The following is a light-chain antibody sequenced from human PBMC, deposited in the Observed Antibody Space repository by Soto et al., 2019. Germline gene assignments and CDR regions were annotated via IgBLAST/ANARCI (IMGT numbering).Light chain of an antibody. CDR3: SSYTSSTFYV. Sequence: QSVLTQPASVSGALGQSLTISCTGTSSDVGAYNSVSWYQQHPGTAPKLLICGVSDRPSGVSNRFSGSKSGNTASLTISGLQAEDEATYYCSSYTSSTFYVFGTGTKVTVL. V-gene: IGLV2-14*01. CDR1: SSDVGAYNS. CDR2: GVS. J-gene: IGLJ1*01.